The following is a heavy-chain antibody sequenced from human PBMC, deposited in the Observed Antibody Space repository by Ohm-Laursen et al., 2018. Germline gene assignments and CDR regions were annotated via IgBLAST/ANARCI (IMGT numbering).Heavy chain of an antibody. CDR1: GFSLTTSGVG. J-gene: IGHJ3*01. Sequence: TQTLTLTCTFSGFSLTTSGVGVGWIRQPPGEALEWLAVIYSNDNKAYSSSLNSRLTITRDTSKNQVVLTMTNMDPVDTATYYCAHRQEGYVSGWDQGVFDFWGQGTVVTVSS. D-gene: IGHD6-19*01. CDR3: AHRQEGYVSGWDQGVFDF. V-gene: IGHV2-5*01. CDR2: IYSNDNK.